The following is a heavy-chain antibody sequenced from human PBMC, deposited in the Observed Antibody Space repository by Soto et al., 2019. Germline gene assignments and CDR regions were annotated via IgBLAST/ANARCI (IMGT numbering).Heavy chain of an antibody. J-gene: IGHJ5*02. CDR2: INAGNGNT. CDR1: GYTFTSYA. CDR3: ARGYCSGVCCSSKDSSSWYRWFDP. D-gene: IGHD2-15*01. Sequence: QVQLVQSGAEVKKPGASVKVSCKASGYTFTSYAMHWVRQAPGQRLEWMGWINAGNGNTKYSQKFQGRVTITSDTCASTAYMERSSLRAEDTAVYYCARGYCSGVCCSSKDSSSWYRWFDPWGQGTLVTVSS. V-gene: IGHV1-3*01.